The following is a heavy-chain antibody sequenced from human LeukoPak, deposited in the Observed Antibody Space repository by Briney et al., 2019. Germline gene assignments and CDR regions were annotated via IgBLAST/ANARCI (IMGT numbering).Heavy chain of an antibody. J-gene: IGHJ5*02. Sequence: ASVKVSCKASGYTFTSYGISWVRQAPGQGLEWMGWISAYNGNTNYAQKLQGRVTMTTDTSTSTAYMELRSLRSEDTAVYYCARGPTRRMTTVTTNWFDPWGQGTLVTVSS. CDR1: GYTFTSYG. V-gene: IGHV1-18*01. CDR2: ISAYNGNT. CDR3: ARGPTRRMTTVTTNWFDP. D-gene: IGHD4-11*01.